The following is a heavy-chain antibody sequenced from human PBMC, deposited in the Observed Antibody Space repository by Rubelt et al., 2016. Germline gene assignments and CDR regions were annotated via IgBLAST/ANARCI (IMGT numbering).Heavy chain of an antibody. J-gene: IGHJ1*01. D-gene: IGHD2-2*01. CDR1: GGSISSYY. CDR2: IYTRWCT. V-gene: IGHV4-4*07. CDR3: ARGHSRGSSTSGDKC. Sequence: VQLQESGPGLVKPSETLSLTCTVPGGSISSYYWSWIRPPAGKGLEWIGRIYTRWCTNYNPSLKSRVTRSVVTFKNQCSLMLSAVTAADTAVYYCARGHSRGSSTSGDKCWGQGTRVTVAS.